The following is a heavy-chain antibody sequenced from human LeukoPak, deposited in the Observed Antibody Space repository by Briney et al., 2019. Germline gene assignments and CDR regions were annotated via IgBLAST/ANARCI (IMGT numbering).Heavy chain of an antibody. J-gene: IGHJ5*02. CDR3: ARNVTRLVGISRLNWFDP. V-gene: IGHV4-39*07. D-gene: IGHD2-15*01. CDR1: GDSISDSSYY. Sequence: SETLSLTCTVSGDSISDSSYYWAWIRQPPGKGLEWIGSIYYSGSTHYSPSLKSRITMSVDTSKNQFSLNVHSVTAADTAIYYCARNVTRLVGISRLNWFDPWGQGTLVTVSS. CDR2: IYYSGST.